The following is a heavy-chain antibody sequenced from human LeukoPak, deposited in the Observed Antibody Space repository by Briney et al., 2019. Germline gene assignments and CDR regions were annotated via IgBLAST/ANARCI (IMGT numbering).Heavy chain of an antibody. CDR2: IYYSGST. CDR1: GGSISSGGYY. CDR3: ARGWYGGNYWYFDL. Sequence: PSETLSLTCTVSGGSISSGGYYWTWIRQHPGKGLEWIGYIYYSGSTYYNPSLESRVTISVDTSKNQFSLNLSSLTAADTAVYYCARGWYGGNYWYFDLWGRGTLVPVSS. D-gene: IGHD4-23*01. V-gene: IGHV4-61*08. J-gene: IGHJ2*01.